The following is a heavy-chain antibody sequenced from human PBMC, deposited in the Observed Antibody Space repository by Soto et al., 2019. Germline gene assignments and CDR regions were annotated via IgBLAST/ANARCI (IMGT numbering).Heavy chain of an antibody. Sequence: QVQLVQSGAEVKKPGASVKVSCKASGYTFTSYGISWVRQAPGQGLEWMGWISAYNGNTNYAQKLQGRVTMTTDTATSTAYMELRSLRSDDTAVYYCARDIKGAGTYYYYGMDVWGQGTTVTVAS. CDR2: ISAYNGNT. D-gene: IGHD6-19*01. CDR3: ARDIKGAGTYYYYGMDV. V-gene: IGHV1-18*01. CDR1: GYTFTSYG. J-gene: IGHJ6*02.